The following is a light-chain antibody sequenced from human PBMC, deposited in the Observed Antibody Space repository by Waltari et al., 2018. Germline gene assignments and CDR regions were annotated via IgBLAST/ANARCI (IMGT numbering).Light chain of an antibody. Sequence: EIVLTQSPATLSVSPGERATLSCWASQSIRSTLAWYQQKPGQVPRLLIYDASTRATGIPVRFSGSGSGTYFTLTISSLQSEDFAVYYCQQYTNWPLTFGGGTKVEI. CDR1: QSIRST. J-gene: IGKJ4*01. CDR3: QQYTNWPLT. V-gene: IGKV3D-15*01. CDR2: DAS.